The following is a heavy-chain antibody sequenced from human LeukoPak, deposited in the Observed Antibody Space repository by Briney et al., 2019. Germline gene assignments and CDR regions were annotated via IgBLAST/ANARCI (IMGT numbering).Heavy chain of an antibody. D-gene: IGHD2-15*01. CDR1: GGSISSYY. Sequence: SETLSLTCTVSGGSISSYYWSWIRQSPGKGLECIGYIHYTGSTNYNPSLKSRVTISVETSKNQFSLKLKSVTAADTAVYYCARDSTTYCSGGSCYSFHGYWGQGTLVTVSS. CDR2: IHYTGST. V-gene: IGHV4-59*01. J-gene: IGHJ4*02. CDR3: ARDSTTYCSGGSCYSFHGY.